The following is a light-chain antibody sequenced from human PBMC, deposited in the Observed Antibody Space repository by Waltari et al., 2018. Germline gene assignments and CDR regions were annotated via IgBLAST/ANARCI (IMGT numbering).Light chain of an antibody. J-gene: IGLJ3*02. CDR1: SSDVGGYNY. V-gene: IGLV2-8*01. CDR2: EVS. Sequence: QSALTQPPSASGSPGQSVTISCTGTSSDVGGYNYVSWFQQRPGKAPKVMIYEVSKRPPGVPGGLPGSQCGNPASLVGSGLPAGDEADYYCSSYAGSKFWVFGGGTKLTVL. CDR3: SSYAGSKFWV.